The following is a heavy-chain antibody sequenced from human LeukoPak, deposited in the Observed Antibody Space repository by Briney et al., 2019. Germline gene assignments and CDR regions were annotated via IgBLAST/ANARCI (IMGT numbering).Heavy chain of an antibody. Sequence: SETLSLTCAVYGGSFSGYYWSWIRQPPGKGLEWIGEINHSGSTNYNPSLKSRVTISVDTSKNQFSLKLSSVTAADTAVYYCARRGLRYFDWLFPFDYWGQGTLVTVSS. D-gene: IGHD3-9*01. CDR1: GGSFSGYY. CDR3: ARRGLRYFDWLFPFDY. J-gene: IGHJ4*02. CDR2: INHSGST. V-gene: IGHV4-34*01.